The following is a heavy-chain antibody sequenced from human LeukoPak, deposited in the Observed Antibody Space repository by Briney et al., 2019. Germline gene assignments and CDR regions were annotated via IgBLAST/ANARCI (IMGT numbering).Heavy chain of an antibody. J-gene: IGHJ6*02. CDR1: GGSFSGSY. CDR3: AREKRPYDSSGYYPGDYYYYGMDV. Sequence: SETLSLTSAVYGGSFSGSYWSWIRQHPGKGLGWIGYIYYSGSTYYNPSLKSRVTISVDTSKNQFSLKLSSVTAADTAVYYCAREKRPYDSSGYYPGDYYYYGMDVWGQGTTVTVSS. V-gene: IGHV4-31*11. D-gene: IGHD3-22*01. CDR2: IYYSGST.